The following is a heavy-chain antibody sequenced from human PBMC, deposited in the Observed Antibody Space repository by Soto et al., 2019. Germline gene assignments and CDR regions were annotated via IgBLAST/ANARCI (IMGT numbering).Heavy chain of an antibody. J-gene: IGHJ4*02. V-gene: IGHV4-4*07. D-gene: IGHD6-13*01. CDR3: ARALSSAAGLYFDF. CDR2: IHTTDGT. CDR1: GDSISGYY. Sequence: SETLSLTCTVSGDSISGYYWSWIRQPAGKGMEWIGRIHTTDGTNYNPSLKSRVTMSIDTSNNQFSLKLSSLTAADTAVYYCARALSSAAGLYFDFWGQGTLVTVSS.